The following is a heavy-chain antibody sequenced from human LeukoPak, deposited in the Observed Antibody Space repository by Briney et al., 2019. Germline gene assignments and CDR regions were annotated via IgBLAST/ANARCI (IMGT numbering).Heavy chain of an antibody. D-gene: IGHD2-2*03. CDR3: ARDGYCRGSSCPFQH. J-gene: IGHJ1*01. Sequence: ASVKVSCKASGYTFIAYYMFWVRQAPGQGLEWMGWINPNSGATGHAQKFQGRVTMTRDTSISTSYMEVAGLRSDDTAVYFCARDGYCRGSSCPFQHWGQGTMVTVSS. CDR2: INPNSGAT. V-gene: IGHV1-2*02. CDR1: GYTFIAYY.